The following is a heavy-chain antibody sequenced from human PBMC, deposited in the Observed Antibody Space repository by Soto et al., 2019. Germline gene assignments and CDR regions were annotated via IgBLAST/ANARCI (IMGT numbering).Heavy chain of an antibody. CDR2: IIPIFGTA. Sequence: QVQLVQSGAEVKKPGSSVKVSCKASGGTFSSYAISWVRQAPGQGLEWMGGIIPIFGTANYAQKFQGRVTITADESTSTAYMELSSLRSEDTAVYYCARATTYYDILTGYYSGPYYYYYGMDVWGQGTTVTVSS. D-gene: IGHD3-9*01. J-gene: IGHJ6*02. CDR3: ARATTYYDILTGYYSGPYYYYYGMDV. CDR1: GGTFSSYA. V-gene: IGHV1-69*12.